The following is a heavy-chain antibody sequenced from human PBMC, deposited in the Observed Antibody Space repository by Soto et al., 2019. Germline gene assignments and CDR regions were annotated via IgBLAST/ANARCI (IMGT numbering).Heavy chain of an antibody. D-gene: IGHD5-18*01. CDR1: GGSISSYN. J-gene: IGHJ3*02. V-gene: IGHV4-59*01. Sequence: QVQLQESGPGLVKPSETLSLTCTVSGGSISSYNWSWIRQPPGKGVEWIGYIYYSGSSNYNPSLNSRVTISVDTSKNQFSLKLSSVTAADTAVYYCARLYSYGFNAFDIWGQGTIVTVTS. CDR2: IYYSGSS. CDR3: ARLYSYGFNAFDI.